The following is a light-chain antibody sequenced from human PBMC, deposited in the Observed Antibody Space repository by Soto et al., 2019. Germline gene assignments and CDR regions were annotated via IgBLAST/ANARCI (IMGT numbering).Light chain of an antibody. J-gene: IGLJ1*01. CDR2: DVT. CDR3: GSITRSSTSV. CDR1: SSDVGGYNS. Sequence: QSALTQPASVSGSPGQSITISCTGTSSDVGGYNSVSWYQQYPGKAPKLLIYDVTNRPSGVSDRFSGSKSGNTASLTISGIQAEDEGDYYCGSITRSSTSVFGTGTKLTVL. V-gene: IGLV2-14*01.